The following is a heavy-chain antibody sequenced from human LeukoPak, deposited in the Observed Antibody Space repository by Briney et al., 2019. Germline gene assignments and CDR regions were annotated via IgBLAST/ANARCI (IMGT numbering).Heavy chain of an antibody. J-gene: IGHJ3*02. CDR1: GGSISSGSYY. CDR3: ARDPGSSDAFDI. V-gene: IGHV4-61*02. D-gene: IGHD6-6*01. CDR2: IYTSGST. Sequence: SETLSLTCTVSGGSISSGSYYWSWIRQPAGKGLEWIGRIYTSGSTNYNPSLKSRVTISVDTSKNQFSLKLSSVTAADTAVYYCARDPGSSDAFDIWGQGTMVTVPS.